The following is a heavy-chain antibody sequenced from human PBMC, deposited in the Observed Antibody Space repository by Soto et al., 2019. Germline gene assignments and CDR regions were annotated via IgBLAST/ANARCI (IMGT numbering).Heavy chain of an antibody. J-gene: IGHJ4*02. Sequence: HPGGSLRLSCAASGFTFSSYGMHWVRQAPGKGLEWVAVISYDGSNKYYADSVKGRFTISRDNSKNTLYLQMNSLRAEDTAVYYCAKEDIVVVVAATQYYFDYWGQGTLVTVSS. CDR1: GFTFSSYG. D-gene: IGHD2-15*01. V-gene: IGHV3-30*18. CDR3: AKEDIVVVVAATQYYFDY. CDR2: ISYDGSNK.